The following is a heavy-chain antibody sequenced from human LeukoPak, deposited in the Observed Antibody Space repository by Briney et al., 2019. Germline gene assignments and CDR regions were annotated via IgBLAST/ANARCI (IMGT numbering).Heavy chain of an antibody. CDR3: ARASGYDFWSGYPDY. CDR1: GGSISSYY. Sequence: SETLPLTCTVSGGSISSYYWSWIRQPPGKGLEWIGYIYYSGSTNYNPSLKSRVTISVDTSKNQFSLKLSSVTAADTAVYYCARASGYDFWSGYPDYWGQGTLVTVSS. J-gene: IGHJ4*02. CDR2: IYYSGST. V-gene: IGHV4-59*01. D-gene: IGHD3-3*01.